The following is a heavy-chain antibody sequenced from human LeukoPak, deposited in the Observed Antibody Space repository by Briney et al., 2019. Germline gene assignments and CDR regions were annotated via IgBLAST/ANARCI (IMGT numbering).Heavy chain of an antibody. CDR3: ARGFGELLPFDY. Sequence: ASVKVSCKASGGTFSSYAISWVRQAPGQGFEWMGGIIPIFGTANYAQKFQGRVTITADESTSTAYMELSSLRSEDTAVYYCARGFGELLPFDYWGQGTLVTVSS. CDR2: IIPIFGTA. J-gene: IGHJ4*02. D-gene: IGHD3-10*01. CDR1: GGTFSSYA. V-gene: IGHV1-69*01.